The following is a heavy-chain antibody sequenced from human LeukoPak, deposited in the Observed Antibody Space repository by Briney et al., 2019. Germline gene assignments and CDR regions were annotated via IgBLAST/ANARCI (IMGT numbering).Heavy chain of an antibody. D-gene: IGHD6-13*01. CDR3: AKVIAGYWYFDL. V-gene: IGHV3-21*01. CDR2: ISSSSSYI. Sequence: GGSLRLSCAASGFTFSSYSMNWVRQAPGKGLEWVSSISSSSSYIYYADSVKGRFTISRDNAKNSLYLRMNSLRAEDTAVYYCAKVIAGYWYFDLWGRGTLVTVSS. J-gene: IGHJ2*01. CDR1: GFTFSSYS.